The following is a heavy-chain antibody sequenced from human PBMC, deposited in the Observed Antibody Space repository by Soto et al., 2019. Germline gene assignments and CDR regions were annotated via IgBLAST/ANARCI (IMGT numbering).Heavy chain of an antibody. D-gene: IGHD1-26*01. CDR1: GFTFRSYG. CDR2: ISYDGSNK. J-gene: IGHJ4*02. V-gene: IGHV3-30*18. CDR3: AKDPYSGSYRVENTHFDY. Sequence: TGGSLRLSCAASGFTFRSYGMHWVRQAPGKGLEWVAVISYDGSNKYYADSVKGRFTISRDNSKNTLYLQMNSLRAEDTPVYYCAKDPYSGSYRVENTHFDYWGQGTLVTVSS.